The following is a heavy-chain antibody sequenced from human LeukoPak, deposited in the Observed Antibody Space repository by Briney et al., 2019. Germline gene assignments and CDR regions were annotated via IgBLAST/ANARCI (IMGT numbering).Heavy chain of an antibody. D-gene: IGHD3-22*01. V-gene: IGHV4-59*01. Sequence: PSETLSLTCTVSGGSISSYYWSWIRQPPGKGLEWIGCIYYSGSTNYNPSLKSRVTISVDTSKNQLSLKLSSVTAADTAVYYCARDQYYYDSSGYYYDAFDIWGQGTMVTVSS. CDR2: IYYSGST. J-gene: IGHJ3*02. CDR3: ARDQYYYDSSGYYYDAFDI. CDR1: GGSISSYY.